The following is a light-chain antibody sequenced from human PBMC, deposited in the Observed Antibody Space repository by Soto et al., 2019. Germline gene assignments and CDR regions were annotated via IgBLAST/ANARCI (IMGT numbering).Light chain of an antibody. V-gene: IGKV1-5*03. CDR2: KAS. CDR3: QQHNSYPLT. J-gene: IGKJ4*01. CDR1: QSISSW. Sequence: DIQMTQSPSTLSASVGDRVTITCRASQSISSWLAWYQQKPGKAPKLLIYKASSLESGVPSRFSGSGSGTECTLTISSLQPDDFATYYCQQHNSYPLTFGGGTKVEIK.